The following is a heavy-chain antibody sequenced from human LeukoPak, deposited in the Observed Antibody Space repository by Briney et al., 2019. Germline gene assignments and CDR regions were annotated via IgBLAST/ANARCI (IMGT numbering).Heavy chain of an antibody. D-gene: IGHD2-15*01. CDR2: ISAGGDNT. Sequence: GGSLRLSCAASGFTFSRYAMSWVRQAPGKGLEWVSTISAGGDNTYYADSVKGRFTISRDNSKNTLYVQMNSLRAVDTAVYFCAKLVVVASTPFDFWGQGTLVTVSS. J-gene: IGHJ4*02. V-gene: IGHV3-23*01. CDR3: AKLVVVASTPFDF. CDR1: GFTFSRYA.